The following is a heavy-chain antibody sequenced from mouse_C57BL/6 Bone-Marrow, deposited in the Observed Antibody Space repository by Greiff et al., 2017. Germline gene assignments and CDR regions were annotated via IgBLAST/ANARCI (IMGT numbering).Heavy chain of an antibody. Sequence: QVQLKQSGAELARPGASVKLSCKASGYTFTSYGISWVKQRTGQGLEWIGEIYPRSGNTYYNEKFKGKATLTADKSSSTAYMELRSLTSEDSAVYFCARDYGSSYRYFDVWGTGTTVTVSS. J-gene: IGHJ1*03. CDR1: GYTFTSYG. D-gene: IGHD1-1*01. CDR3: ARDYGSSYRYFDV. CDR2: IYPRSGNT. V-gene: IGHV1-81*01.